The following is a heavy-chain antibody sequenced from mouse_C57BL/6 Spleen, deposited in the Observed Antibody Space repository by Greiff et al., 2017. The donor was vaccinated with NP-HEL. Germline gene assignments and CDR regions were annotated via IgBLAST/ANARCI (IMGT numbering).Heavy chain of an antibody. J-gene: IGHJ2*01. D-gene: IGHD1-1*01. CDR3: ARSPDYYGSSYGDY. CDR2: IDPSDSET. V-gene: IGHV1-52*01. Sequence: QVQLQQPGAELVRPGSSVKLSCKASGYTFTSYWMHWVKQRPIQGLEWIGNIDPSDSETHYNQKFKDKATLTVDKSSSTAYMQLSSLTSEDSAVYYCARSPDYYGSSYGDYGGQGTTLTVSS. CDR1: GYTFTSYW.